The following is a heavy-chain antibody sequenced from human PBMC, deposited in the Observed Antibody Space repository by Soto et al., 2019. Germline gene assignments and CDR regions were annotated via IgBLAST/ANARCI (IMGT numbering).Heavy chain of an antibody. Sequence: WTWIRQPPGKGLEWIGYIYYSGSTNYNTSLKSRVTISVDTSKNQFSLKLSSVTAADTAVYYCARDRSYYYDSSGFYGFDYWGQGTLVTVSS. CDR3: ARDRSYYYDSSGFYGFDY. J-gene: IGHJ4*02. CDR2: IYYSGST. D-gene: IGHD3-22*01. V-gene: IGHV4-59*01.